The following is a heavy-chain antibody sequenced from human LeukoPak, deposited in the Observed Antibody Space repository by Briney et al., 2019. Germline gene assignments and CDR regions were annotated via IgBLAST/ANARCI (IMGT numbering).Heavy chain of an antibody. CDR2: IYYSGST. V-gene: IGHV4-59*12. CDR1: GGSISSYY. D-gene: IGHD6-13*01. Sequence: PSETLSLTCTVSGGSISSYYWSWIRQPPGKGLEWIGYIYYSGSTYYNPSLESRVTISVDTSKNQFSLKLSSVTAADTAVYYCARNWYGSSWSEQIYYFDYWGQGTLVTVSS. CDR3: ARNWYGSSWSEQIYYFDY. J-gene: IGHJ4*02.